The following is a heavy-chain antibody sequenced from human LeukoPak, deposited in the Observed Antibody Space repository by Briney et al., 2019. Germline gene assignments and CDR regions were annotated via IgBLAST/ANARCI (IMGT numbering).Heavy chain of an antibody. CDR3: ARLGAGTSYDP. Sequence: SETLSLTCTVSGGSISNYYWSWIRQPAGKGLEWIGYINYSGSTNYNPSLKSRVTISVDTSKNQFSLKLSSVTAADTAVYYCARLGAGTSYDPWGQGTLVTVSS. V-gene: IGHV4-59*08. CDR1: GGSISNYY. CDR2: INYSGST. J-gene: IGHJ5*02. D-gene: IGHD3-16*01.